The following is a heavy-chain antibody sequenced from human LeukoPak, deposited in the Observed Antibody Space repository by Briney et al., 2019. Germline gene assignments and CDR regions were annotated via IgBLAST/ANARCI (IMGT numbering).Heavy chain of an antibody. Sequence: ASVKVSCKASGYTFTTYGINWVRQAPGQGLEWMGWISAYNGKTNYAQKFQGTVTMTTDTSTSTAYLELRSLRSDDTAIYYCARDLIAVRPGWLDPWDQGTLVTVSS. J-gene: IGHJ5*02. CDR3: ARDLIAVRPGWLDP. CDR1: GYTFTTYG. V-gene: IGHV1-18*01. CDR2: ISAYNGKT. D-gene: IGHD6-6*01.